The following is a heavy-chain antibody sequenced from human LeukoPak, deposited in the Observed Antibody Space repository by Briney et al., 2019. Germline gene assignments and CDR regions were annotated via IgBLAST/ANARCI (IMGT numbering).Heavy chain of an antibody. Sequence: ASVTVSCTASRYTFTSYDINWVRQATGQGLEWMGWMNPNSGNTGYAQKFQGRVTMTRNTSISTAYMELSSLRSKDTAVYYCARGPPYSSGWYFYYYYYGMDVWGQGTTVTVSS. CDR2: MNPNSGNT. CDR3: ARGPPYSSGWYFYYYYYGMDV. CDR1: RYTFTSYD. D-gene: IGHD6-19*01. V-gene: IGHV1-8*01. J-gene: IGHJ6*02.